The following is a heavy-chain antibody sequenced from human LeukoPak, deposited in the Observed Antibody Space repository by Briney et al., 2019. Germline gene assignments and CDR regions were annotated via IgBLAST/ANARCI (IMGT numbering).Heavy chain of an antibody. CDR2: IWYDGSNK. D-gene: IGHD3-10*01. CDR3: ARSHGSGSYSYYYYGIDV. V-gene: IGHV3-33*01. Sequence: PGGSLRLSCAASGFTFSSYGMHWVRQAPGKGLEWVAVIWYDGSNKYYADSVKGRFTISRDHSKNTLYQQMNSLRAEDTAVYYCARSHGSGSYSYYYYGIDVWGQGTTVTVSS. J-gene: IGHJ6*02. CDR1: GFTFSSYG.